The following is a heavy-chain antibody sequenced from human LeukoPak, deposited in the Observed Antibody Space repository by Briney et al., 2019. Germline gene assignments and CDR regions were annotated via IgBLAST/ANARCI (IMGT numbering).Heavy chain of an antibody. D-gene: IGHD1-14*01. Sequence: PPGGSLRLSCAASGFTVSSNYGSWVRQAPGKGLEWVSVIYSGGDTYYADSVEGRFTISRDSSKNTLYLQMNSLRAEDTAVYYCATLTYYFDYWGQGALVTASS. V-gene: IGHV3-66*02. J-gene: IGHJ4*02. CDR2: IYSGGDT. CDR3: ATLTYYFDY. CDR1: GFTVSSNY.